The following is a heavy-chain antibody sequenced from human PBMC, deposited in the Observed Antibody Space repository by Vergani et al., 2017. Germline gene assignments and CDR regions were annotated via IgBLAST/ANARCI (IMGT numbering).Heavy chain of an antibody. Sequence: QVQLVQSGAEVKKPGASVKVSCKASGYTFTGYYIHWVRQAPGQGLEWMGRINPNSGGTNCAQKFQGRVTMTRDTSISTAYMEMSRLRSDDTAVYYCARPLGAPAVAGTDWFDPWGQGTQVTVSS. CDR1: GYTFTGYY. D-gene: IGHD6-19*01. V-gene: IGHV1-2*06. J-gene: IGHJ5*02. CDR3: ARPLGAPAVAGTDWFDP. CDR2: INPNSGGT.